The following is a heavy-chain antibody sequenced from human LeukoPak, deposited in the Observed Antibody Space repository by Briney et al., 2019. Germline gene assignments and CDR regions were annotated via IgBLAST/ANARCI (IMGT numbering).Heavy chain of an antibody. CDR3: ARSSGYYYPLDY. V-gene: IGHV3-21*04. Sequence: PGGSLRLSCAASGFTFSSYAMSWVRQAPGKGLEWVSSISSSSSYIYYADSMKGRFTISRDNAKNSLYLQMNSLRAEDTAVYYCARSSGYYYPLDYWGQGTLVTVSS. J-gene: IGHJ4*02. D-gene: IGHD3-22*01. CDR2: ISSSSSYI. CDR1: GFTFSSYA.